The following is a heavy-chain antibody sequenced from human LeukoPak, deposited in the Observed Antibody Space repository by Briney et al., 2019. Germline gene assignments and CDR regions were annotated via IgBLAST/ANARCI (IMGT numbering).Heavy chain of an antibody. D-gene: IGHD5-18*01. V-gene: IGHV3-23*01. CDR2: VSYTRVAT. CDR1: GFTSSSFA. Sequence: PGGSLRLSCAASGFTSSSFALSWVRQAPGKGLEWVSGVSYTRVATYYADSVKGRFTISRDDSQNILYLQMNGLRAEDTAVYFCAKAFREFGSSSSYSSFDTWGQGTMVTVSS. CDR3: AKAFREFGSSSSYSSFDT. J-gene: IGHJ3*02.